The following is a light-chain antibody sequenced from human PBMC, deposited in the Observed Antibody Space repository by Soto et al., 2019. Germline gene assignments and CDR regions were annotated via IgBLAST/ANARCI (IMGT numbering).Light chain of an antibody. CDR3: SSYTRSSTLV. J-gene: IGLJ2*01. Sequence: QSALTQPASVSGSPGQSITFSCTGTSSEVGSYNYVSWYQQHPGKAPKLMIYDVSNRPLGISDRFSGSNSGNTASLTISGLQAEDEADYYCSSYTRSSTLVFGGGTKLTVL. CDR2: DVS. CDR1: SSEVGSYNY. V-gene: IGLV2-14*03.